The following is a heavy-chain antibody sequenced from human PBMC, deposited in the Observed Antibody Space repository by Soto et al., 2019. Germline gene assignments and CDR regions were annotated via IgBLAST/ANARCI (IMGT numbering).Heavy chain of an antibody. V-gene: IGHV1-69*02. CDR2: IIPILGIA. J-gene: IGHJ5*02. CDR3: AVGYCSGGSCYTGSWFDP. D-gene: IGHD2-15*01. Sequence: SVKVSCKASGGTFSSYTISWVRQAPGQGLEWMGRIIPILGIANYAQKFQGRVTITADKSTSAAYMELSSLRSEDTAVYYCAVGYCSGGSCYTGSWFDPWGQGTLVTVSS. CDR1: GGTFSSYT.